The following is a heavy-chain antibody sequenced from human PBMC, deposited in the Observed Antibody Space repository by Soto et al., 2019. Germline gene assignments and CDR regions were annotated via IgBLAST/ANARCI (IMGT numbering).Heavy chain of an antibody. V-gene: IGHV4-31*03. CDR2: IYYSGST. Sequence: SETLSLTCTVSGGSISSGGYYWSWIRQHPGKGLEWIGYIYYSGSTYYNPSLKSRVTISVDTSKNQFSLKLSSVTAADTAVYYCARGGLYDSSGYHLAEDYFDYWGQGTLVTVSS. CDR3: ARGGLYDSSGYHLAEDYFDY. CDR1: GGSISSGGYY. J-gene: IGHJ4*02. D-gene: IGHD3-22*01.